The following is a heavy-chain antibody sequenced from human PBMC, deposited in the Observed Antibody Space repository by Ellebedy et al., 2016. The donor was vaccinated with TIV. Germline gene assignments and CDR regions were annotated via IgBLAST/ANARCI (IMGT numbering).Heavy chain of an antibody. Sequence: GESLKISXAASGFTFITYAMSWVRQAPGKGLEWVSVISGRGTRTYYADSVKGRFTISRDKSNNTLYLQMNSLRAEDTAVYYCARDSITMFFDPWGRGTLVTVSS. J-gene: IGHJ5*02. D-gene: IGHD3-10*02. CDR2: ISGRGTRT. CDR3: ARDSITMFFDP. V-gene: IGHV3-23*01. CDR1: GFTFITYA.